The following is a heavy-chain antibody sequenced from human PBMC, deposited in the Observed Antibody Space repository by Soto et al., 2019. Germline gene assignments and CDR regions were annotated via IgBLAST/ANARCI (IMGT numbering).Heavy chain of an antibody. Sequence: GGSLRLSCTASGFTFSSSAMSWVRQAPGRGLEWVSGISGSGAGTYYADSVKGRFTISRDNSKNTLYLQMSGLRAEDAAVYYCAKGPTVFGAVISFDYYYGMYVWGQGTPVTVS. CDR3: AKGPTVFGAVISFDYYYGMYV. J-gene: IGHJ6*02. CDR2: ISGSGAGT. D-gene: IGHD3-3*01. CDR1: GFTFSSSA. V-gene: IGHV3-23*01.